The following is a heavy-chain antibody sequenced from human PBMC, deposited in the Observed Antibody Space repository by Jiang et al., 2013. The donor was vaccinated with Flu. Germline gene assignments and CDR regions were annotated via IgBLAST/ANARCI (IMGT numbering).Heavy chain of an antibody. D-gene: IGHD2-2*01. CDR1: GFSLSTSGMC. V-gene: IGHV2-70*11. Sequence: KPTQTLTLTCTFSGFSLSTSGMCVSWIRQPPGKALEWLARIDWDDDKYYSTSLKTRLTISKDTSKNQVVLTMTNMDPVDTATYYCARIILVVPAAKTDDAFDIWGQGTMVTVSS. CDR2: IDWDDDK. CDR3: ARIILVVPAAKTDDAFDI. J-gene: IGHJ3*02.